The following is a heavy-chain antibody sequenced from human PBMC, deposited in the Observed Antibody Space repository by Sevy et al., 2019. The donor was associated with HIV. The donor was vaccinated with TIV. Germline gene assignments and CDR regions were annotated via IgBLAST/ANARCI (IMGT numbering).Heavy chain of an antibody. CDR3: AKDLQIAYGSGRFDC. Sequence: GGSLRLSCAASGFTFSNYAMSWVRQAPGKGLEWVSGISVSGVDTYHADSVKGRFTISRDNSKNTLYLQMSSLRAEDTAIYYCAKDLQIAYGSGRFDCWGQGTLVTVSS. D-gene: IGHD3-10*01. CDR1: GFTFSNYA. CDR2: ISVSGVDT. V-gene: IGHV3-23*01. J-gene: IGHJ5*01.